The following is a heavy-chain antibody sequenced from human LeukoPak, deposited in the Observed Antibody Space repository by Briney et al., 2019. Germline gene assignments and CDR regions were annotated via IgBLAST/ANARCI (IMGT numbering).Heavy chain of an antibody. J-gene: IGHJ5*02. Sequence: ASVKVSCKASGYTFSGFYIHWVRQAPGQGLEWMGLIKPDSGNTKYPQKFQGRVTMTRDTSITTAYMELNRLTSDDTAVYYCVRDRPHNWFDPWGQGTLVTVSS. V-gene: IGHV1-2*02. CDR3: VRDRPHNWFDP. CDR1: GYTFSGFY. CDR2: IKPDSGNT.